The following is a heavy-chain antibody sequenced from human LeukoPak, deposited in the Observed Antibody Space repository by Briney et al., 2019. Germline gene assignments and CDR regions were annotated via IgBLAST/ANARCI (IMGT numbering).Heavy chain of an antibody. D-gene: IGHD3-10*01. Sequence: GGSLRLSCAASGFTFSSYAMSWVRQAPGKGLEWVSSISISSTYIYYADSVKGRFTISRDNAKNSLFLQMNSLRADDTAVYYCAREDASGSYYRSLDYWGQGTLVTVSS. CDR3: AREDASGSYYRSLDY. V-gene: IGHV3-21*01. CDR2: ISISSTYI. J-gene: IGHJ4*02. CDR1: GFTFSSYA.